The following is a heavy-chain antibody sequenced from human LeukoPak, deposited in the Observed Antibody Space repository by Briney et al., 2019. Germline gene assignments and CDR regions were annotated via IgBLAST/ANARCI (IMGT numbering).Heavy chain of an antibody. CDR3: ARESDTASAGTTDY. V-gene: IGHV3-53*01. Sequence: GGSLRLSCAASGFIVSSNYMSRVRQAPGKGLEWVSVIYSGGSTDYADSVKGRFTISRDNSKNTLYLQMNSLRAEDTAVYYCARESDTASAGTTDYWGLGTLVTVSS. D-gene: IGHD6-13*01. CDR1: GFIVSSNY. CDR2: IYSGGST. J-gene: IGHJ4*02.